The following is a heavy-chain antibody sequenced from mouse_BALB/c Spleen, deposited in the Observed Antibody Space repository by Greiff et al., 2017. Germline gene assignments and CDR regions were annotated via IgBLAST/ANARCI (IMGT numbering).Heavy chain of an antibody. Sequence: VQVVESGPGLVQPSQSLSITCTVSGFSLTSYGVHWVRQSPGKGLEWLGVIWSGGSTDYNAAFISRLSISKDNSKSQVFFKMNSLQADDTAIYYCAPTTDYYAMDYWGQGTSVTVSS. CDR1: GFSLTSYG. D-gene: IGHD2-12*01. CDR2: IWSGGST. CDR3: APTTDYYAMDY. V-gene: IGHV2-4-1*01. J-gene: IGHJ4*01.